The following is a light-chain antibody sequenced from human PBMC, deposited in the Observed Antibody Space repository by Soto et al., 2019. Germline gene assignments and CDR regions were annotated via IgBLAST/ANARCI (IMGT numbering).Light chain of an antibody. CDR2: DAS. CDR3: PQRSNWLDT. V-gene: IGKV3-11*01. CDR1: QSVGTY. J-gene: IGKJ2*01. Sequence: EIVLTQSPATLSLSPGERATLSCRASQSVGTYLAWYQQRPGQAPRLLIYDASTRATGIPARFSGGGSGTDFTLTISSLEPEDFAVYYCPQRSNWLDTFGQGTKLDIK.